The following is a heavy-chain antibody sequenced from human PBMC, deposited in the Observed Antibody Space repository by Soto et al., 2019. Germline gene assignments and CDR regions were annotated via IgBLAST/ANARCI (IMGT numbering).Heavy chain of an antibody. Sequence: QVQFMQSGGGVVQPGKSPRLSCAASRVTFSRYAMHWVRQAPGERLEWVAVVFFDGNYKNYGDSVNGRFTVSRDNSKNTTYLQMNGLRPEDTGVYYCTKGGTVPFDYWGQGSLVIVSS. CDR3: TKGGTVPFDY. J-gene: IGHJ4*02. V-gene: IGHV3-30*18. CDR1: RVTFSRYA. D-gene: IGHD3-16*01. CDR2: VFFDGNYK.